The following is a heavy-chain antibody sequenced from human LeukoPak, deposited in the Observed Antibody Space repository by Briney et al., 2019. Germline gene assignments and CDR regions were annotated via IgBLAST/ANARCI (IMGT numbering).Heavy chain of an antibody. CDR3: VRSAFLTTEFYFDY. D-gene: IGHD4-11*01. J-gene: IGHJ4*02. CDR1: GFTFSSYW. Sequence: GGSLRLSCVSSGFTFSSYWMHWVRQAPGKGLVWVSRINTDGRTTTYADSVKGRFTISRDNARNTLYLQMNSLRAEDTAVYYCVRSAFLTTEFYFDYWGQGTLVTVSS. CDR2: INTDGRTT. V-gene: IGHV3-74*01.